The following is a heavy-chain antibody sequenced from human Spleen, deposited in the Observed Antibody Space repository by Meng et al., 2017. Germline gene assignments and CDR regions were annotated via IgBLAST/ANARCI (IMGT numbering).Heavy chain of an antibody. CDR1: GGSFSDYY. Sequence: GSLRLSCAVYGGSFSDYYWSWIRQPPGKGLEWIGEINHSGSTNYNPSLKSRVTISVDTSKNQFSLKLSSVTAADTAVYYCARVLAITMVRGVQGEFDYWGHGTLVTVSS. CDR2: INHSGST. CDR3: ARVLAITMVRGVQGEFDY. V-gene: IGHV4-34*01. J-gene: IGHJ4*01. D-gene: IGHD3-10*01.